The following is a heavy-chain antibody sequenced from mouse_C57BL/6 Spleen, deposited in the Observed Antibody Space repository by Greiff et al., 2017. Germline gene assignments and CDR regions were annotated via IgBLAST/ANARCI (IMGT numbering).Heavy chain of an antibody. Sequence: QVQLKQPGAELVMPGASVKLSCKASGYTFTSYWMHWVKQRPGQGLEWIGEIDPSDSYTNYNQKFKGKSTLTVDKSSSTAYMQLSSLTSEDSAVYYCARAYDGFAYWGQGTLVTVSA. J-gene: IGHJ3*01. CDR2: IDPSDSYT. D-gene: IGHD2-14*01. V-gene: IGHV1-69*01. CDR3: ARAYDGFAY. CDR1: GYTFTSYW.